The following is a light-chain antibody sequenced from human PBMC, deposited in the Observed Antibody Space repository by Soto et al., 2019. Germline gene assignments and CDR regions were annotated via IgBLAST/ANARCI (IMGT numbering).Light chain of an antibody. J-gene: IGLJ2*01. CDR1: SSDVGSYNL. Sequence: QSALTQPASVSGSPGQSITISCTGTSSDVGSYNLVSWYQQHPGKAPKLMIYEGSKRPSGVSNRFSGSKSGNTASLTISGLQAEDEADYYCCSYAGSSTFNVVFGGGTKVTLL. CDR3: CSYAGSSTFNVV. CDR2: EGS. V-gene: IGLV2-23*01.